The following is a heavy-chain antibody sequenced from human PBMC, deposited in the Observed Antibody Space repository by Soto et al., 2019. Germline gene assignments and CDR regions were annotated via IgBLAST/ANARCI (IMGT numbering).Heavy chain of an antibody. V-gene: IGHV1-69*13. J-gene: IGHJ2*01. CDR1: GGTFSSYA. Sequence: ASVKVSCKASGGTFSSYAISWVRQAPGQGLEWMGGIIPIFGTANYAQKFQGRVTITADESPSTAYMELSSLRTEDTAVYYCASCGGDCYSGWYFDLWGRGTLVTVSS. CDR2: IIPIFGTA. CDR3: ASCGGDCYSGWYFDL. D-gene: IGHD2-21*02.